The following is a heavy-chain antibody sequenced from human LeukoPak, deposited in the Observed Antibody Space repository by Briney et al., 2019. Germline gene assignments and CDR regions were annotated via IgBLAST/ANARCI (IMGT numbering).Heavy chain of an antibody. D-gene: IGHD3-3*01. CDR2: TYHSGST. CDR3: ARSSGYDFWSLMARFDP. Sequence: SETLSLTCAVSGYSISSGYYWGWIRQPPGKGLEWIGSTYHSGSTYYNPSLKSRVTISVDTSKNQFSLKLSSVTAADTAVYYCARSSGYDFWSLMARFDPWGQGTLVTVSS. J-gene: IGHJ5*02. CDR1: GYSISSGYY. V-gene: IGHV4-38-2*01.